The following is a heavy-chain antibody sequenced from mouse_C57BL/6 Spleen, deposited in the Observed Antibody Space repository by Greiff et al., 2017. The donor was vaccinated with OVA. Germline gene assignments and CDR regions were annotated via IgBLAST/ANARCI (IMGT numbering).Heavy chain of an antibody. CDR1: GYAFTNYL. D-gene: IGHD3-2*02. V-gene: IGHV1-54*01. CDR3: ARKANSSGYGGFAY. Sequence: VQLKQSGAELVRPGTSVKVSCKASGYAFTNYLIEWVKQRPGQGLEWIGVINPGSGGTNYNEKFKGKATQTADKSSSTAYMQLSSLTSEDSAVYFCARKANSSGYGGFAYWGQGTLVTVSA. J-gene: IGHJ3*01. CDR2: INPGSGGT.